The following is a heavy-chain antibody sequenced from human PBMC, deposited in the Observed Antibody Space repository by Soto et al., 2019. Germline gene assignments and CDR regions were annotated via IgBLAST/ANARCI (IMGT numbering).Heavy chain of an antibody. J-gene: IGHJ4*02. CDR1: GGSISSGDYY. D-gene: IGHD3-22*01. CDR3: ARCYYDSSGYYYIDY. V-gene: IGHV4-30-4*01. Sequence: PSETLSLTCTVSGGSISSGDYYWSWIRQPPGKGLEWIGYIYYGGSTYYNPSLKSRVTISVDTSKNQFSLKLSSVTAADTAVYYCARCYYDSSGYYYIDYWGQGTLVTVSS. CDR2: IYYGGST.